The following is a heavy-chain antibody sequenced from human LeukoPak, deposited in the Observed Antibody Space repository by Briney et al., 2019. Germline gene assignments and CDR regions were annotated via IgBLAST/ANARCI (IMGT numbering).Heavy chain of an antibody. CDR1: GFTFTRYD. J-gene: IGHJ5*02. CDR2: MNPNNGNT. CDR3: VRDGEGVAISVNYWFDP. Sequence: GASVKVSGKASGFTFTRYDINWVRQASGQGLEWMGWMNPNNGNTGYAQTFQGRVTMTRDTSTSTAYMELRDLRSEDTAVYYCVRDGEGVAISVNYWFDPWGQGTLVTVSS. D-gene: IGHD3-10*01. V-gene: IGHV1-8*01.